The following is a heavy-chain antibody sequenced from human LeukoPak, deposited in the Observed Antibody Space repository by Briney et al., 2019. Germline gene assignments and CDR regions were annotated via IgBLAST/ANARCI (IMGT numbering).Heavy chain of an antibody. CDR3: ANGGRVGYNGGNLDY. V-gene: IGHV3-23*01. D-gene: IGHD5-24*01. CDR2: IGDSGGTT. Sequence: GGPLRLSCAASGFTFSSYAMSWVRQAPGKGLEWVSAIGDSGGTTYYADSVKGRFTSSRDNSKNTLYLQMNSLGAEDTALYYCANGGRVGYNGGNLDYWGQGTLVTVSS. J-gene: IGHJ4*02. CDR1: GFTFSSYA.